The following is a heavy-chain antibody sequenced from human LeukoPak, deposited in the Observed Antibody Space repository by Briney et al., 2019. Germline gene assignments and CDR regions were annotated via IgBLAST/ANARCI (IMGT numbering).Heavy chain of an antibody. CDR2: MNPNSGNT. CDR1: GYTFTSYD. Sequence: ASVKVSCKASGYTFTSYDINWVRQATGQGLEWMGWMNPNSGNTGYAQKFQGRVTMTRNTSISTAYMELSSLRSEDTAVYYCARARHHSYMVRGVIIYYYYGMDVWGQGTTVTVSS. CDR3: ARARHHSYMVRGVIIYYYYGMDV. V-gene: IGHV1-8*01. J-gene: IGHJ6*02. D-gene: IGHD3-10*01.